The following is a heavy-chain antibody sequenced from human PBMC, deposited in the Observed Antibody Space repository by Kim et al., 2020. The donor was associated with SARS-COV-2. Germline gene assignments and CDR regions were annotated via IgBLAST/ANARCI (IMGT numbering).Heavy chain of an antibody. CDR3: AAERLYSPTRWHF. Sequence: SQTLSLTCAISGDSVSGDSGGWHWIRQSPSRGLEWLGRTYYTSKRHYDYAPSLNNRLSIIVDTSRNQFSLHLNSVTPEDTAVYYCAAERLYSPTRWHFWG. J-gene: IGHJ4*01. D-gene: IGHD2-8*01. V-gene: IGHV6-1*01. CDR2: TYYTSKRHY. CDR1: GDSVSGDSGG.